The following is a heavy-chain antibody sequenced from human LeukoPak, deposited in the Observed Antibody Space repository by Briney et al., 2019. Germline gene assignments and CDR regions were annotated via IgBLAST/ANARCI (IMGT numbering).Heavy chain of an antibody. Sequence: SGTLSLTCIVYGDSVTSSHYWSWVRQAPGKGLEWIGEIYHTGNTNFNPSLKSRVTISVDTSKNQFSLKLSSVTAADTAVYYCARGDPQLDYWGQGTLVTVSS. CDR3: ARGDPQLDY. V-gene: IGHV4-4*02. CDR1: GDSVTSSHY. D-gene: IGHD1-1*01. J-gene: IGHJ4*02. CDR2: IYHTGNT.